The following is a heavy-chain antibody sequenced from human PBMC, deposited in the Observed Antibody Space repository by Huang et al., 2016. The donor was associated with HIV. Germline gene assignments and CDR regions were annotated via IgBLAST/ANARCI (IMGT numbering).Heavy chain of an antibody. Sequence: EVQLVESGGGLVQPGRALRLSCAASGFTFRSYWMNWVRQTPGSGREWVANINPDGSERHYVDSVRGRFTISRDNANNSLSLQLNSLKAEDSAVYYCARGFRAKPGDYWGQGTLAIVSS. V-gene: IGHV3-7*01. CDR3: ARGFRAKPGDY. CDR2: INPDGSER. CDR1: GFTFRSYW. J-gene: IGHJ4*02.